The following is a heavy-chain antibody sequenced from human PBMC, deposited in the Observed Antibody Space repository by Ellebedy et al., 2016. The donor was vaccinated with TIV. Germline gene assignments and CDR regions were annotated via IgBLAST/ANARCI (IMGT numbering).Heavy chain of an antibody. Sequence: PGGSLRLSCAASGFTFSSYGMHWVRQAPGKGLEWVSFVGYGGSTKCYADSVKGRFTISRDSSKNTLYLQMNSLRAEDTAVYYCAKAFDSSYCGGDCYSRFDFWGQGTLVTVSS. D-gene: IGHD2-21*02. V-gene: IGHV3-30*02. J-gene: IGHJ4*02. CDR3: AKAFDSSYCGGDCYSRFDF. CDR2: VGYGGSTK. CDR1: GFTFSSYG.